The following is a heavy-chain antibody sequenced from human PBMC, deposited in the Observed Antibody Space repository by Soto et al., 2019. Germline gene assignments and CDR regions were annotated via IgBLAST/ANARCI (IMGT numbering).Heavy chain of an antibody. V-gene: IGHV3-30*18. Sequence: QVQLVESEGGVVQPGRSLRLSCAASGFTFSSYGMHWVRQAPGKGLEWVAVISYDGSNKYYADSVKGLFTISRDNSKNTLYLQMNSLRAEDTAVYYCAKVGITSSMDYWGQGTLVTVSS. CDR1: GFTFSSYG. CDR3: AKVGITSSMDY. J-gene: IGHJ4*02. CDR2: ISYDGSNK. D-gene: IGHD1-20*01.